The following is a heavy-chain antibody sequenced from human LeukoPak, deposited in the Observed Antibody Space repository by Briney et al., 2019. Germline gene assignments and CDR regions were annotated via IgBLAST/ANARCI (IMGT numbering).Heavy chain of an antibody. CDR2: IYYSGST. V-gene: IGHV4-59*01. CDR3: ARADGYSSGWYGGLVSHYYFDY. J-gene: IGHJ4*02. D-gene: IGHD6-19*01. CDR1: GGSISSYY. Sequence: PPETLSLTCTVSGGSISSYYWSWIRQPPGKGLEWIGYIYYSGSTNYNPSLKSRVTISVDTSKNQFSLKLSSVTAADTAVYYCARADGYSSGWYGGLVSHYYFDYWGQGTLVTVSS.